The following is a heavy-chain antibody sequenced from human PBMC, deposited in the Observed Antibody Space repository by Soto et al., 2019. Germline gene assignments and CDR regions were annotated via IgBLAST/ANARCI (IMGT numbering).Heavy chain of an antibody. Sequence: ASVKVSCKASGYSFTMYSIQWVRQAPGQSLEWMGWTNAGNGNTKYSQKFQGRVTITRDTSASTAYMELSSLRSEDTSVYYCGRDSKWDDTSVGMDVWGQGTKVTVSS. J-gene: IGHJ6*02. CDR3: GRDSKWDDTSVGMDV. V-gene: IGHV1-3*01. CDR1: GYSFTMYS. CDR2: TNAGNGNT. D-gene: IGHD3-22*01.